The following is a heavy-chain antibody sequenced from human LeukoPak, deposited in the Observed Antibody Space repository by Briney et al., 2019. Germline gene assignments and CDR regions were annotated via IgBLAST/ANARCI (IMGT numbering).Heavy chain of an antibody. D-gene: IGHD2-2*01. V-gene: IGHV3-48*03. J-gene: IGHJ4*02. CDR2: ISTDGTTK. CDR3: ARGRQPDC. Sequence: PGGSLRLHCAASGFTFSSYDMNWVRQAPGKGLEWVSYISTDGTTKYYADSVKGRFTISRDNAKKSLYLQMNSLRAEDTAVYYCARGRQPDCWGQGTLVTVSS. CDR1: GFTFSSYD.